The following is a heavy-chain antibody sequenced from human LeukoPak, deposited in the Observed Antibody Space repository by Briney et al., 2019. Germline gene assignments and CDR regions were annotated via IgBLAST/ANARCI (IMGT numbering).Heavy chain of an antibody. J-gene: IGHJ4*02. CDR3: ARGATGWTHYFDY. V-gene: IGHV3-30*03. CDR2: ISYDGSNK. CDR1: GFTFNTYG. Sequence: PGGSLRLSCAASGFTFNTYGMHWVRQAPGKGLEWVAVISYDGSNKYYADSVKGRFTISRDNSKNTLYLQMNSLRAEDTAVYYCARGATGWTHYFDYWGQGTLVTVSS. D-gene: IGHD3-9*01.